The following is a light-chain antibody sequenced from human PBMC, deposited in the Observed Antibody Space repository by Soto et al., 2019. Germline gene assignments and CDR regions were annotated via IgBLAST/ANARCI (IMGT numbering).Light chain of an antibody. CDR2: YDD. CDR1: SSNIGNNV. Sequence: QSVLTQPPSVSEAPRQRVTISCSGSSSNIGNNVVNWYQQLPGKAPKLLMYYDDLLPSGVSDRFSGSKSGTSASLAISGLQSEDEADYYCAAWDDSLNNVVFGGGTKLTVL. CDR3: AAWDDSLNNVV. V-gene: IGLV1-36*01. J-gene: IGLJ2*01.